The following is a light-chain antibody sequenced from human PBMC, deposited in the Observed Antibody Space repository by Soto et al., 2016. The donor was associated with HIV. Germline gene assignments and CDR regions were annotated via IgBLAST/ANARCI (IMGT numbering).Light chain of an antibody. CDR3: QLYNSYSGT. Sequence: DIQMTQSPSSVSASVGDRVTITCRASQGISSWLAWYQQKPGKAPKLLIYKASTLESGVPSRFSGSGSGTEFTLTISSLQPDDFATYYCQLYNSYSGTFGQGTKVEIK. CDR1: QGISSW. J-gene: IGKJ1*01. V-gene: IGKV1-5*03. CDR2: KAS.